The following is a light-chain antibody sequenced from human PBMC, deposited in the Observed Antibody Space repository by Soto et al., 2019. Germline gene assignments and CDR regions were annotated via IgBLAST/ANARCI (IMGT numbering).Light chain of an antibody. CDR2: AAS. CDR1: QGIINY. J-gene: IGKJ1*01. Sequence: DIPMTQSPSSLSASVGDRVTITCRASQGIINYLAWYQQKPGKVPKLLIYAASTLQSGVPSRFSGSGSGTDFTLTISSLQPEDVATYYCQKYNSAPWTVGQGTKVEIK. V-gene: IGKV1-27*01. CDR3: QKYNSAPWT.